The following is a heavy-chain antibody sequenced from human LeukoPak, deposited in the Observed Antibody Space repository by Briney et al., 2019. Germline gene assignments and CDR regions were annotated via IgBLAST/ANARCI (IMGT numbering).Heavy chain of an antibody. Sequence: GGSLRLSCVASGFTFSNYAMSWVRQAPGKGLEWVSSISNSSSYIYYADSVKGRFTISRDNAKNSLYLQMNSLRAEDTAVYYCARDPRIAAAADPYWGQGTLVTVSS. J-gene: IGHJ4*02. CDR3: ARDPRIAAAADPY. CDR2: ISNSSSYI. D-gene: IGHD6-13*01. CDR1: GFTFSNYA. V-gene: IGHV3-21*01.